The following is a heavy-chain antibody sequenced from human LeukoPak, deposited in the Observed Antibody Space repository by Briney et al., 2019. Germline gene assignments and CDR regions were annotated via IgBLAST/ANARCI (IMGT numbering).Heavy chain of an antibody. D-gene: IGHD4-17*01. CDR1: GFTFGRHW. Sequence: GGSLRLSCAASGFTFGRHWMSWVRQAPGKGPEWVANIKQDGSQRYYVDSVKGRFTTSRDNGRNSLFLQMNSLRAEDTAVYYCAREVYGDNYFDYWGQGTLVTVSS. CDR2: IKQDGSQR. V-gene: IGHV3-7*05. J-gene: IGHJ4*02. CDR3: AREVYGDNYFDY.